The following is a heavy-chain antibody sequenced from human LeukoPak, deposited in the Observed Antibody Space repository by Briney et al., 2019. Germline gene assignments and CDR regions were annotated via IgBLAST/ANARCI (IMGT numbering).Heavy chain of an antibody. Sequence: ASVKVSCKASGYTFTSYAMHWVRQAPGQRLEWMGWINAGNGNTKYSQKFQGRVTITRDTSAGTAYMELSSLRSEDTAVYYCARDDQYYDFWSGYRNWFDPWGQGTLVTVSS. D-gene: IGHD3-3*01. J-gene: IGHJ5*02. CDR3: ARDDQYYDFWSGYRNWFDP. CDR1: GYTFTSYA. CDR2: INAGNGNT. V-gene: IGHV1-3*01.